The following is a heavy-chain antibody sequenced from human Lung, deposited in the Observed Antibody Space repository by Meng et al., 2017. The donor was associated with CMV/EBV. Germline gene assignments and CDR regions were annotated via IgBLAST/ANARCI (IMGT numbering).Heavy chain of an antibody. CDR1: GYTXISYG. Sequence: ASXXVSXKASGYTXISYGISWVRQAPGQGLEWMGWISAYNGRTNYAQKFQGRVTMTTDTSTNTAYTELRSLRSDDTAGYFCARGGYSDYDVRGSDYYYGMDVXGQGXTVTVSS. CDR2: ISAYNGRT. V-gene: IGHV1-18*01. D-gene: IGHD5-12*01. CDR3: ARGGYSDYDVRGSDYYYGMDV. J-gene: IGHJ6*02.